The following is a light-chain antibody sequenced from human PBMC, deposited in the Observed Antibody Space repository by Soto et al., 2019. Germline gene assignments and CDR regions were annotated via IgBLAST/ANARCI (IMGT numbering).Light chain of an antibody. CDR2: GAT. CDR3: QQYASSPIT. V-gene: IGKV3-20*01. J-gene: IGKJ5*01. CDR1: QRVGRDY. Sequence: EIVLTQSPGTLSLSPGERATLSCRASQRVGRDYLAWFQQKPGQAPRLLIYGATTRATGIPDRFSGSGSATDFTLTITRLEPEDFAVYYCQQYASSPITFGHGTRLEIK.